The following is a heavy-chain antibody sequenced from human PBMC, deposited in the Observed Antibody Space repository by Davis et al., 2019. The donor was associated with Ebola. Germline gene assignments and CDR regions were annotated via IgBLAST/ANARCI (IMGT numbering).Heavy chain of an antibody. CDR1: GGSFSGYY. D-gene: IGHD6-13*01. CDR2: INHSGST. CDR3: ARGGDSSSWYYYYGMDV. V-gene: IGHV4-34*01. J-gene: IGHJ6*02. Sequence: SETLSLTCAVQGGSFSGYYWSWIRQPPGKGLEWIGEINHSGSTNYNPSLKSRVTISVDTSKNQFSLKLSSVTAADTAVYYCARGGDSSSWYYYYGMDVWGQGTTVTVSS.